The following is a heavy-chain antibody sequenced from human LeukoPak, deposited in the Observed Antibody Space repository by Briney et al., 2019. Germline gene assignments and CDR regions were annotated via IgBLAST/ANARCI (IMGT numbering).Heavy chain of an antibody. Sequence: SVKVSCKASGGTFSSYAISWVRQAPGQGLEWMGRIIAILGIANYAQKFQGRVTITADKSTSTAYMELSSLRSEDTAVYYCAREWLNYYGSGSYYGMGVWGQGTTVTVSS. CDR1: GGTFSSYA. V-gene: IGHV1-69*04. D-gene: IGHD3-10*01. CDR3: AREWLNYYGSGSYYGMGV. CDR2: IIAILGIA. J-gene: IGHJ6*02.